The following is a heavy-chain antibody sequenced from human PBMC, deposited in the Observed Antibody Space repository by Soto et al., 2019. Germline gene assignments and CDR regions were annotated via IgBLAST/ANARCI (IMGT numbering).Heavy chain of an antibody. Sequence: GGSLRLSCAASGFSFDEYAMQWVRQAPGKGLEWVAGITWNSYSIAYADSVKGRFTISRDNAKNSLYLQMNSLRAEDTALYYCAKGVVPAALLIYPFDSWGQGTLVTVSS. D-gene: IGHD2-2*01. CDR3: AKGVVPAALLIYPFDS. CDR2: ITWNSYSI. V-gene: IGHV3-9*01. CDR1: GFSFDEYA. J-gene: IGHJ4*02.